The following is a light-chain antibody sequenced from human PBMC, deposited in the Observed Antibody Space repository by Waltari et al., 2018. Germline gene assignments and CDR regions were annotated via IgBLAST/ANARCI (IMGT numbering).Light chain of an antibody. CDR3: CSYAVSSNFV. Sequence: QSALTQPASVSGSPGQSITISCTGTNTDVGNYNFVSWYQHHPGKAPKLIIYEVNKWPSGVSARFSGSKSDNAAYLTISGLQAEDEADYFCCSYAVSSNFVFGAGTKLTVL. CDR2: EVN. J-gene: IGLJ2*01. CDR1: NTDVGNYNF. V-gene: IGLV2-23*02.